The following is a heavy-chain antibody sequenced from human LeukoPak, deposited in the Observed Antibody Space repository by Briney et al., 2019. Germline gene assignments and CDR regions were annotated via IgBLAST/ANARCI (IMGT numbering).Heavy chain of an antibody. Sequence: ASVKVSCKASGYTFTSYGISWVRQAPGQGLEWMGWISAYNGNTNYAQELQGRVTMTTDTSTSTAYMELRSLRSDDTAVYYCAREYSGYDWGQFDYWGQGTLVTVSS. CDR1: GYTFTSYG. D-gene: IGHD5-12*01. J-gene: IGHJ4*02. CDR3: AREYSGYDWGQFDY. CDR2: ISAYNGNT. V-gene: IGHV1-18*01.